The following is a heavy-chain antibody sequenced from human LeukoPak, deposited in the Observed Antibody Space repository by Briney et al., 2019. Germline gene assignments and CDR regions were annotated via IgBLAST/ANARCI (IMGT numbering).Heavy chain of an antibody. Sequence: SETLSLTCTVSGGSISSSSYYWGWIRQPPGKGLEWIGSIYYSGSTYYNPSLKSRVTISVDTSKIHFVLYLTSVTAADTAVYYCASNLYGSGKYLAYWGQGTLVTVS. V-gene: IGHV4-39*02. CDR2: IYYSGST. CDR1: GGSISSSSYY. CDR3: ASNLYGSGKYLAY. D-gene: IGHD3-10*01. J-gene: IGHJ4*02.